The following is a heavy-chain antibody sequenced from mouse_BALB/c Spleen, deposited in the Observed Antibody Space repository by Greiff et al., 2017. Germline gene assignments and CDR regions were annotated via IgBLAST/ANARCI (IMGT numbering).Heavy chain of an antibody. Sequence: EVKLVESGGGLVQPGGSLKLSCAASGFTFSSYGMSWVRQTPDKRLELVATINSNGGSTYYPDSVKGRFTISRDNAKNTLYLQMSSLKSEDTAMYYCARVGYRYDGWGFDYWGQGTTLTVSS. CDR1: GFTFSSYG. D-gene: IGHD2-14*01. CDR3: ARVGYRYDGWGFDY. CDR2: INSNGGST. J-gene: IGHJ2*01. V-gene: IGHV5-6-3*01.